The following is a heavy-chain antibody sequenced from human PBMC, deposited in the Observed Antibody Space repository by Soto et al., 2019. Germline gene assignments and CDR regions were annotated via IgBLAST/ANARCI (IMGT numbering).Heavy chain of an antibody. Sequence: HPXVSLRVSCGTSGFTFANFGMGWVRQAPGKGLYWVSGISSSGRRTYYADSVKGRFTISRDNSKNTLYLQMDSLRGDDTAVYYCAKVAKSGVVVKYFDSWGQGALVTVSS. V-gene: IGHV3-23*01. CDR3: AKVAKSGVVVKYFDS. CDR1: GFTFANFG. CDR2: ISSSGRRT. J-gene: IGHJ4*02. D-gene: IGHD3-3*01.